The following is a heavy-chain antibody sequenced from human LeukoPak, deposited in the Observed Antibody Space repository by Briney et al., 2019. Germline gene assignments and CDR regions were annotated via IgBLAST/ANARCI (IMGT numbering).Heavy chain of an antibody. V-gene: IGHV3-23*01. CDR1: GFTFSNSS. CDR3: ARDGEDGDYAYWYFDL. Sequence: QAGGALILYCAVTGFTFSNSSMNGVHQRARTGLEWVSIFNSGGDRTYYADSVTGRFTISRDNAKNPLYLQMNSLRAEDTAVYYCARDGEDGDYAYWYFDLWGRGTLVSVSS. CDR2: FNSGGDRT. D-gene: IGHD4-17*01. J-gene: IGHJ2*01.